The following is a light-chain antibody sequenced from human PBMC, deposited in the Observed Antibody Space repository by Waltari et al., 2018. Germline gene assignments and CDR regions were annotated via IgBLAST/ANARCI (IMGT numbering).Light chain of an antibody. CDR3: SSYAGANLVK. CDR1: SSAIGTYRL. Sequence: QSALTQPASVSGSPGQSIIISCTGTSSAIGTYRLSSRFQPHPGKAPKLMLYEVNERPSGVSDRFSGSQSGDTASLAISVLQTEDEADYYCSSYAGANLVKFGGGTKLTVL. V-gene: IGLV2-23*02. J-gene: IGLJ2*01. CDR2: EVN.